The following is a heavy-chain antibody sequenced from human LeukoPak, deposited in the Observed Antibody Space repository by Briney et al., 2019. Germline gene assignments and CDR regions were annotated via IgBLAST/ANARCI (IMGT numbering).Heavy chain of an antibody. V-gene: IGHV4-39*01. CDR1: GGSISSYY. CDR3: ARRPEYYYDSSGYYDGGFDY. J-gene: IGHJ4*02. CDR2: IYYSGST. Sequence: SETLSLTCTVSGGSISSYYWGWIRQPPGKGLEWIGSIYYSGSTYYNPSLKSRVTISVDTSKNQFSLKLSSVTAADTAVYYCARRPEYYYDSSGYYDGGFDYWGQGTLVTVSS. D-gene: IGHD3-22*01.